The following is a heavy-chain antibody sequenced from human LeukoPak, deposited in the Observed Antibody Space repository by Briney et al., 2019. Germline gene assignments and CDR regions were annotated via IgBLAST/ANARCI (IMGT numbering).Heavy chain of an antibody. Sequence: SETLSLTCTVSGGSIRSYYWSWIRQPPGKGLEWIGYMYYSGSTNYNPSLKSRVTISVDTSKNQFSLKLSSVTAADTAVYYCARHGRQLGPYDAFDIWGQGTLVTVSS. J-gene: IGHJ3*02. D-gene: IGHD6-13*01. CDR1: GGSIRSYY. CDR3: ARHGRQLGPYDAFDI. V-gene: IGHV4-59*01. CDR2: MYYSGST.